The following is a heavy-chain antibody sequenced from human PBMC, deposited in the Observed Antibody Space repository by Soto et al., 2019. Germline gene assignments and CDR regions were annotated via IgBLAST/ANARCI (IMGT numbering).Heavy chain of an antibody. CDR2: MNPNSGNT. CDR1: GYTFTSYD. CDR3: ARPRSGYYYSGMDV. J-gene: IGHJ6*02. D-gene: IGHD3-3*01. V-gene: IGHV1-8*01. Sequence: QVQLVQSGAEVKKPGASVKVSCKASGYTFTSYDINWVRQATGQGLVWMGWMNPNSGNTGYAQKFQGRVTMTRNTSIVTAYMELSSLRSEDTAVYYCARPRSGYYYSGMDVWGQGTAVTVSS.